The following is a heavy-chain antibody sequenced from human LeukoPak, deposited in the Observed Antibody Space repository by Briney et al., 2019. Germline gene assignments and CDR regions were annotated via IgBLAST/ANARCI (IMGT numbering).Heavy chain of an antibody. CDR1: GYSFSSHF. V-gene: IGHV1-46*01. CDR3: ARRGIAVAGLDQ. J-gene: IGHJ4*02. D-gene: IGHD6-19*01. CDR2: INPSGDSA. Sequence: ASVKVSCKASGYSFSSHFIHWVRQAPGQGLEWMGRINPSGDSASYAQKFQDRVTMTRVTSTSTAYMELSTLTFDDTAAYYCARRGIAVAGLDQWGQGTLVTVSS.